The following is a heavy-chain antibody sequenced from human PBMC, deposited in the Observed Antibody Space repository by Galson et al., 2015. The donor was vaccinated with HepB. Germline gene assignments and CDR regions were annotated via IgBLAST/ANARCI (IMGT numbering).Heavy chain of an antibody. V-gene: IGHV3-23*01. CDR1: GFAFGSHT. CDR3: VKDSHSDFWPGSLFEL. J-gene: IGHJ4*02. D-gene: IGHD2-15*01. CDR2: ISGHAEKI. Sequence: SLRLSCAASGFAFGSHTMIWVRQAPGRGLECVSAISGHAEKIYYAESLKGRFTISRDNSKSTVYLQISGLRVDDTAVYYCVKDSHSDFWPGSLFELWGQGTPVTVAS.